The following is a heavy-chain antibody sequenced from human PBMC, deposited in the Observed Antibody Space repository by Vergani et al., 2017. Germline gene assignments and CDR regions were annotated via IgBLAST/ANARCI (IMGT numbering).Heavy chain of an antibody. CDR2: IDHTVRP. V-gene: IGHV4-34*01. J-gene: IGHJ6*03. CDR3: ARVNTETNGHLYYYYYMDV. Sequence: QVQLQQWGGGLLKPSETLSLTCVVNGGSFTSYHWTWIRQSPGEGLEWVGDIDHTVRPVYNPSLKRRLTMSVDKSRNQFSLTLNSVTATDTAIYFCARVNTETNGHLYYYYYMDVWGQGTAVTVS. CDR1: GGSFTSYH. D-gene: IGHD4-11*01.